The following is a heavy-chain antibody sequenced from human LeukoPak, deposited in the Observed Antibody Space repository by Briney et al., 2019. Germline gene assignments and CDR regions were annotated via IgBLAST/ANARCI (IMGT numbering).Heavy chain of an antibody. D-gene: IGHD6-13*01. Sequence: GGSLRLSCAASGFTFSTSAMSWVRRAPGKGLEWVSAISGSGASTYYADSVKGRFTISRDNSKNTLYLQMNSLRAEDTAVYYCARSRYGTTWSSSWEFDYWGQGTLVTVSS. J-gene: IGHJ4*02. CDR3: ARSRYGTTWSSSWEFDY. CDR1: GFTFSTSA. V-gene: IGHV3-23*01. CDR2: ISGSGAST.